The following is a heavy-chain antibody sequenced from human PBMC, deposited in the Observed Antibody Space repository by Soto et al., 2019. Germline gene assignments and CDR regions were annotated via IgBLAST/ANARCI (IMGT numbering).Heavy chain of an antibody. CDR2: ISGTGDST. V-gene: IGHV3-23*01. J-gene: IGHJ4*02. CDR3: ARRGPGTNYDD. D-gene: IGHD6-13*01. CDR1: GFPFSSYA. Sequence: GGSLRLSCAASGFPFSSYAMNWVRQAPGKGLERVSVISGTGDSTYHADSVKGGFTISRHNSKNTLYLPSHSPNTQDAPVSNYARRGPGTNYDDWGQGTVVT.